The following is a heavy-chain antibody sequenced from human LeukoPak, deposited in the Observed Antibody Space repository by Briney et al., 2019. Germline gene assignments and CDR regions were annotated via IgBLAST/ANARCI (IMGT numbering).Heavy chain of an antibody. D-gene: IGHD2-15*01. CDR2: IYSGGST. CDR3: ARVIEYYFDY. V-gene: IGHV3-66*01. J-gene: IGHJ4*02. Sequence: GGSLRLSCAASGFTVSSNYMSWVRQAPGKGLEWVSVIYSGGSTYYADSVEGRFTISRDNSKNTLYLQMNSLRAEDTAVYYCARVIEYYFDYWGQGTLVTVSS. CDR1: GFTVSSNY.